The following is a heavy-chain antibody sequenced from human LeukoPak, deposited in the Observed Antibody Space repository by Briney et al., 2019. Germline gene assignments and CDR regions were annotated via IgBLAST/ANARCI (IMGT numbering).Heavy chain of an antibody. CDR3: ARDNEWELRNDAFDI. D-gene: IGHD1-26*01. Sequence: ASVKVSCKASGYTFTSYGISWVRQALGQGLEWMGWISAYNGNTNYAQKLQGRVTMTTDTSTSTAYMELRSLRSDDTAVYYCARDNEWELRNDAFDIWGQGTMVTVSS. CDR2: ISAYNGNT. CDR1: GYTFTSYG. J-gene: IGHJ3*02. V-gene: IGHV1-18*01.